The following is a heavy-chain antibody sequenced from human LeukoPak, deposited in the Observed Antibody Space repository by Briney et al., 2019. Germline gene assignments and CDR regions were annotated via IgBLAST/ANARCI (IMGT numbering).Heavy chain of an antibody. V-gene: IGHV3-11*04. D-gene: IGHD3-16*01. CDR3: ARLRSSVELGGYNYYYYMAD. J-gene: IGHJ6*03. Sequence: GGSLRLSCAASGFTYSDSCMTWIRQAPGKGLEWLSNITSSGRTVYYADSVRGRFTVSRDNAKNLLYLQMNSLTAEDTAVYYCARLRSSVELGGYNYYYYMADWGQGTTVTVSS. CDR1: GFTYSDSC. CDR2: ITSSGRTV.